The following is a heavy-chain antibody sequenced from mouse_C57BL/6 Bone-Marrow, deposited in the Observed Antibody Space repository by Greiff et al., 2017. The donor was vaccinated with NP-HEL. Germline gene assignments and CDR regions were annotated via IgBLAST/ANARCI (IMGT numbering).Heavy chain of an antibody. J-gene: IGHJ3*01. CDR3: AREDDYGAWFAY. CDR2: IWWDDDK. CDR1: GFSLSTFGMG. D-gene: IGHD2-4*01. Sequence: QVTLKECGPGILQPSQTLSLTCSFSGFSLSTFGMGVGRIRQPSGKGLEWLAHIWWDDDKYYNPALKSRLTISKDTSKNQVFLKIANVDTADTATYYCAREDDYGAWFAYWGQGTLVTVSA. V-gene: IGHV8-8*01.